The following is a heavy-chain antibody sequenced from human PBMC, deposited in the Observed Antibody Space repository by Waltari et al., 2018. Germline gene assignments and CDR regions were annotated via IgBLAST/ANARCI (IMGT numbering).Heavy chain of an antibody. Sequence: EVQLVASGGGLVQPGGSLRLSCAASGFTFSSYEMNWVRQAPGKGLEWVSFISTSGSTIYYADSVKGRFTISRDNAKNSLYLQMNSLRAEDTAVYYCTREGFNWFDPWGQGTLVTVSS. J-gene: IGHJ5*02. V-gene: IGHV3-48*03. CDR2: ISTSGSTI. CDR3: TREGFNWFDP. CDR1: GFTFSSYE.